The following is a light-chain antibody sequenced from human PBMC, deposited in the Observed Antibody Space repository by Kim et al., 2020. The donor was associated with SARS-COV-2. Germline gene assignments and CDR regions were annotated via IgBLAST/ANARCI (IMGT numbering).Light chain of an antibody. Sequence: QSVLTQPPSVSGAPGQRVTISCTGSSSNIGTGYDVHWYQLLPGKTPKLLIYANNNRPSGVPDRFSGSKSGASASLAITGLQPEDEADYYCQSYDTSLSVVFGGGTKLTVL. CDR3: QSYDTSLSVV. CDR1: SSNIGTGYD. CDR2: ANN. J-gene: IGLJ2*01. V-gene: IGLV1-40*01.